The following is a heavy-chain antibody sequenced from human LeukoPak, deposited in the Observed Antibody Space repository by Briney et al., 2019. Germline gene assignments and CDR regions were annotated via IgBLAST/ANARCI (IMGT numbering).Heavy chain of an antibody. CDR2: INHSGST. CDR1: GGSFSGYY. V-gene: IGHV4-34*01. J-gene: IGHJ5*02. D-gene: IGHD2-15*01. Sequence: SETLSLTCAVYGGSFSGYYWSSIRQPLGKWLEWIGEINHSGSTNYNPSLKSRVTISVDTSKNQFSLKLSSVTAAETAVYYCARGRSFCSGGSCYSHWFDPWGQGTLVTVSS. CDR3: ARGRSFCSGGSCYSHWFDP.